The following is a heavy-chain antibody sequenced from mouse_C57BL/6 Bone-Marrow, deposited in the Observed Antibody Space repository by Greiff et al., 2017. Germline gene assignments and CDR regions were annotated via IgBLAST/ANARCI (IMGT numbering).Heavy chain of an antibody. D-gene: IGHD1-1*01. V-gene: IGHV5-16*01. Sequence: EVQLVESEGGLVQPGSSMKLSCTASGFTFSDYHMAWVRQVPEKGLEWVANINYDGSSTYYLDSLKSRFIISRDNAKNILYLQMSSLKSEDTATYYCARADGSSYDYWGQGTTLTVSS. J-gene: IGHJ2*01. CDR2: INYDGSST. CDR1: GFTFSDYH. CDR3: ARADGSSYDY.